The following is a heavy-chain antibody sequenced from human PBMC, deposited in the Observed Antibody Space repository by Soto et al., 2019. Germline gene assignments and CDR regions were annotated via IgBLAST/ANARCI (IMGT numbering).Heavy chain of an antibody. V-gene: IGHV3-23*01. CDR2: ISGSGGST. J-gene: IGHJ5*02. D-gene: IGHD3-22*01. CDR3: AKDPGDSSGYYPNWFDP. CDR1: GFTFSSYA. Sequence: EVQLLESGGGLVQPGWSLRLSCAASGFTFSSYAMSWVRQAPGKGLEWVEAISGSGGSTYYADSVKGRFTISRDNSKNTLYLQMNSLRAADTAVYYCAKDPGDSSGYYPNWFDPWCQGTLVTVSS.